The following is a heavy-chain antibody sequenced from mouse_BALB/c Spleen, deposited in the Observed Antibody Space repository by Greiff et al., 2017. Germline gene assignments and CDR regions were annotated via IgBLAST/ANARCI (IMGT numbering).Heavy chain of an antibody. CDR1: GFSLSRYS. J-gene: IGHJ1*01. V-gene: IGHV2-6-4*01. CDR2: IWGGGST. Sequence: VKLMESGPGLVAPSQSLSITCTVSGFSLSRYSVHWVRQPPGKGLEWLGMIWGGGSTDYNSALKSRLSISKDNSKSQVFLKMNSLQTDDTAMYYCARKSMGGNYVNWYFDVWGAGTTVTVSS. D-gene: IGHD2-1*01. CDR3: ARKSMGGNYVNWYFDV.